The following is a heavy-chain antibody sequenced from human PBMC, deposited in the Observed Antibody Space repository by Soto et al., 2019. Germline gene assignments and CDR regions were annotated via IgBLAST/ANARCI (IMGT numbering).Heavy chain of an antibody. V-gene: IGHV4-34*01. Sequence: SETLSLTCAVYGGSFSGYYWSWIRQPPGKGLEWIGEINHSGSTNYNPSLKSRVTISVDTSKNQFSLKLSSVTAADTAVYYCARGAGSLPRNLRDRYYYYYYMDVWGKGTTVTVSS. CDR1: GGSFSGYY. D-gene: IGHD5-12*01. CDR2: INHSGST. CDR3: ARGAGSLPRNLRDRYYYYYYMDV. J-gene: IGHJ6*03.